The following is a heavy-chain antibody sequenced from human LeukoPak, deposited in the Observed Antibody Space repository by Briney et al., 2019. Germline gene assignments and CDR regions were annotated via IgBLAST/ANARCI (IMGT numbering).Heavy chain of an antibody. D-gene: IGHD2-2*01. CDR2: ISSSSSYI. CDR1: GFTFSSYS. J-gene: IGHJ6*04. CDR3: ARDGDLGYCSSTSCYPKDV. Sequence: GGSLRLSCAASGFTFSSYSMNWVRQAPGKGLEWVSSISSSSSYIYYADSVKGRFTISRDNAKNSLYLQMNSLRAEDTAVYYCARDGDLGYCSSTSCYPKDVWGKGTTVTVSS. V-gene: IGHV3-21*01.